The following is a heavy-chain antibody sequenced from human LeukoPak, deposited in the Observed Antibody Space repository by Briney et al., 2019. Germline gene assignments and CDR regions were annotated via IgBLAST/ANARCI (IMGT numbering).Heavy chain of an antibody. CDR3: GSRGGYYDSSGVVPPSNWFDP. V-gene: IGHV1-69*05. J-gene: IGHJ5*02. CDR1: GCTFSSYA. Sequence: SVKVSCKASGCTFSSYAISWVRQAPGQRLEWMGGIIPIFGTANYAQKFQGRVTIATVASTSTAYMELHSLRSEDTAVYYCGSRGGYYDSSGVVPPSNWFDPWGEGTLLSVSS. CDR2: IIPIFGTA. D-gene: IGHD3-22*01.